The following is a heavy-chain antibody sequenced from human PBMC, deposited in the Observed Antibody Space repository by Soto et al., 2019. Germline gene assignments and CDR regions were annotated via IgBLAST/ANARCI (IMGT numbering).Heavy chain of an antibody. CDR1: GFTFSSYW. V-gene: IGHV3-74*03. J-gene: IGHJ4*02. CDR3: XXXXSXGQCDY. Sequence: EVQLVESGGGLVQPGGSLRLSCAASGFTFSSYWMHWVRQDPGKGLVWVSSIKTDGTATQYADSVKGRFTVSRDNAKNTLXLQMNXLRAXXTAXYYXXXXXSXGQCDYWGQGTLVTVSS. CDR2: IKTDGTAT.